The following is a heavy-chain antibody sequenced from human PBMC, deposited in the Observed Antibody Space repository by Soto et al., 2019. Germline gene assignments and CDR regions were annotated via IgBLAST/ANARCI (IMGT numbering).Heavy chain of an antibody. CDR1: GGSISSSSYY. CDR3: ARLKGAAAEYFQH. V-gene: IGHV4-39*01. Sequence: QLQLQESGPGLVKPSETLSLTCTVSGGSISSSSYYWGWIRQPPGKGLEWIGSIYYSGSTYYNPSLKSRVTISVDTSKNQFSLKLSSVTAADTAVYYCARLKGAAAEYFQHWGQGTLVTVSS. CDR2: IYYSGST. J-gene: IGHJ1*01. D-gene: IGHD2-2*01.